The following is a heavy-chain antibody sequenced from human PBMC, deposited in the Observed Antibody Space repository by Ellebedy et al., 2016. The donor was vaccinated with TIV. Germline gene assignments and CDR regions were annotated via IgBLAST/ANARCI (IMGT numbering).Heavy chain of an antibody. CDR3: ARPYRDSSGYLDWYFDL. J-gene: IGHJ2*01. V-gene: IGHV4-39*01. Sequence: MPSETLSLTCTVSGGSISSGGYYWSWIRQPPGKGLEWIGSIYYSGSTYYNPSLKSRVTISVDTSKNQFSLKLSSVTAADTAVYYCARPYRDSSGYLDWYFDLWGRGTLVTVSS. D-gene: IGHD3-22*01. CDR1: GGSISSGGYY. CDR2: IYYSGST.